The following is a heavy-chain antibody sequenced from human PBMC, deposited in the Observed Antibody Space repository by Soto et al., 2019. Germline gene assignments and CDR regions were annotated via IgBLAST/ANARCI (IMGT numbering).Heavy chain of an antibody. CDR3: ARLPYYDSSGYYYRIAFDI. J-gene: IGHJ3*02. Sequence: SVKVSCKASGGTFSSYAISWVRQAPGQGLEWMGGIVPIFGTANYAQKFQGRVTITADESTSTAYMELSSLRSEDTAVYYCARLPYYDSSGYYYRIAFDIWGQGTMVTVSS. V-gene: IGHV1-69*13. CDR1: GGTFSSYA. CDR2: IVPIFGTA. D-gene: IGHD3-22*01.